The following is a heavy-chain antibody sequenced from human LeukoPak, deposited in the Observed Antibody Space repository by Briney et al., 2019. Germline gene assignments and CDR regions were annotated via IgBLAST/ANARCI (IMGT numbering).Heavy chain of an antibody. Sequence: GGSLRLSCAASGFTFSSYTMNWVRQAPGKGLEWVSSIHEGGGYIYYADSVKGRFTISRDNAERSLYRQMDSLRADDTAVYYCASSSDAFDIWGQGTMVTVSS. J-gene: IGHJ3*02. CDR2: IHEGGGYI. V-gene: IGHV3-21*01. CDR1: GFTFSSYT. CDR3: ASSSDAFDI. D-gene: IGHD6-6*01.